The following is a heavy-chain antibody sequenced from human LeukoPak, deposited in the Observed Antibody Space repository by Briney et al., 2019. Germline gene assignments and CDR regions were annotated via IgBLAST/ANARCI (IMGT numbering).Heavy chain of an antibody. V-gene: IGHV4-31*03. CDR3: ASTSTVTRYYYGMDV. J-gene: IGHJ6*02. CDR1: GGSISSGGYY. Sequence: PSQTLSLTCTVSGGSISSGGYYWSWIRQHPGEGLEWIGYIYYSGSTYYNPSLKSRVTISVDTSKNQFSLKLRSVTAADTAVYYCASTSTVTRYYYGMDVWGQGTTVTVSS. D-gene: IGHD4-17*01. CDR2: IYYSGST.